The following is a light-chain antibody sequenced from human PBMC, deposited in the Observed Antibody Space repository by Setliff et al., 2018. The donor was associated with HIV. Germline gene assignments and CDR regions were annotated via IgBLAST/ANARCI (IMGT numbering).Light chain of an antibody. J-gene: IGLJ1*01. CDR1: SSDIGDYNY. V-gene: IGLV2-14*03. Sequence: QSVLTQPASVSGSPGQSITISCTGTSSDIGDYNYVSWYQQHPGKAPKVILFDVNNRPSGISNRFSGSKSGNTASLTISGLQAEDEADYYCSSYTSRATLAVFGTGTKSPS. CDR2: DVN. CDR3: SSYTSRATLAV.